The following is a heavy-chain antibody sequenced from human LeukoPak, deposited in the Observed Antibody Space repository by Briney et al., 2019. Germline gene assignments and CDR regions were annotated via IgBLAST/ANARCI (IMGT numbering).Heavy chain of an antibody. CDR2: ISGSGGST. V-gene: IGHV3-23*01. J-gene: IGHJ3*02. Sequence: GGSLRLSCAASGFTFSSYGMSWVRQAPGKGLEWVSAISGSGGSTYYADSVKGRFTISRDNSKNTLYLQMNSLRAEDTAVYYCAKDFFKYYDSSGYPVAFDIWGQGTMVTVSS. D-gene: IGHD3-22*01. CDR1: GFTFSSYG. CDR3: AKDFFKYYDSSGYPVAFDI.